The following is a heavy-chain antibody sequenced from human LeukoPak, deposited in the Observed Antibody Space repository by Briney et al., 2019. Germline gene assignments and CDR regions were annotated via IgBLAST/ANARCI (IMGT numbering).Heavy chain of an antibody. J-gene: IGHJ3*02. CDR2: IIPIFGTA. D-gene: IGHD3-16*01. CDR3: AREGLGRAFDI. CDR1: RGTFSSYA. Sequence: ASVKVSCKASRGTFSSYAISWVRQAPGQGLEWMGGIIPIFGTANYAQKFQGRVTITADESTSTAYMELSSLRSEDTAVYYCAREGLGRAFDIWGQGTMVTVSS. V-gene: IGHV1-69*01.